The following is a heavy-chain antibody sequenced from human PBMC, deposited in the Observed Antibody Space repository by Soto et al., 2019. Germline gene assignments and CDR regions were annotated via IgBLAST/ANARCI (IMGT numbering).Heavy chain of an antibody. CDR1: GGTFSSYA. V-gene: IGHV1-69*01. CDR3: ASRTPASSSSWHHDAFDI. CDR2: IIPIFGTA. J-gene: IGHJ3*02. Sequence: QVQLVQSGAEVKKPGSSVKVSCKASGGTFSSYAISWVRQAPGQGLEWMGGIIPIFGTANYAQKFQGRVTITADESTSTAYMELSSLRSEDTAVYYCASRTPASSSSWHHDAFDIWGQGTMVTVSS. D-gene: IGHD6-13*01.